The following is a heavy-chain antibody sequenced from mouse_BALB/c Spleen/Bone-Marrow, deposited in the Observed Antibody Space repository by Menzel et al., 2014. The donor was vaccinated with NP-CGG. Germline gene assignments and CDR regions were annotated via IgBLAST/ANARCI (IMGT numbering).Heavy chain of an antibody. CDR1: GFTFSSFG. Sequence: DVKLVESGGGLVQPGGSRKLSCAASGFTFSSFGMHWVRQAPEKGLEWVAYISSGSSTIYYADTLKGRFTISRDNPKNTLFLQMTSLRSEGTAMYYCARSRLRGYYFDYWGQGATLTVSS. D-gene: IGHD3-2*02. V-gene: IGHV5-17*02. J-gene: IGHJ2*01. CDR2: ISSGSSTI. CDR3: ARSRLRGYYFDY.